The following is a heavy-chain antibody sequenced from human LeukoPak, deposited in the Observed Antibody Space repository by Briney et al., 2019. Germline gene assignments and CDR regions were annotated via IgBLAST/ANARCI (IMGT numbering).Heavy chain of an antibody. D-gene: IGHD3-10*01. CDR3: ARHRRMVRGVTPHYYYMDV. Sequence: SETLSLTCTVSGGSISSYYWSWIRQPPGKGLEWIGYIYYSGSTNYNPSLKSRVTITVDTSKDQFSLKLSSVTAADTAVYYCARHRRMVRGVTPHYYYMDVWGKGTTVTISS. J-gene: IGHJ6*03. CDR1: GGSISSYY. CDR2: IYYSGST. V-gene: IGHV4-59*08.